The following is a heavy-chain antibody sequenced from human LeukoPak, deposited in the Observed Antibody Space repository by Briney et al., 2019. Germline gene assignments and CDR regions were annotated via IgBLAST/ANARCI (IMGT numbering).Heavy chain of an antibody. J-gene: IGHJ3*02. D-gene: IGHD6-19*01. V-gene: IGHV4-59*12. Sequence: SETLSLTCSVSGGSIGYYYWSWIRQPPGKGLEWIGYIYASGSTKSNPSLNSRVTISVDTSENQFSLKLSSVTAADTAVYYCARAGLEQWLADAFDIWGQGTMVTVSS. CDR2: IYASGST. CDR3: ARAGLEQWLADAFDI. CDR1: GGSIGYYY.